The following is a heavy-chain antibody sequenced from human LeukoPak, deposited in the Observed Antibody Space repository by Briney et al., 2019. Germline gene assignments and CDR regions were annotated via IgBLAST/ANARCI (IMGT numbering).Heavy chain of an antibody. CDR3: ARDGPGAGHGFDY. CDR1: GFNFGIYG. Sequence: GGSLRLSCTASGFNFGIYGMHWVRQAPGKGLEWVAVMWDDGTNEYYVESVKGRFTISRDNGKRTLYLQMNSLRVEDTAVYYFARDGPGAGHGFDYWGQGTLVTVSS. J-gene: IGHJ4*02. V-gene: IGHV3-33*01. CDR2: MWDDGTNE.